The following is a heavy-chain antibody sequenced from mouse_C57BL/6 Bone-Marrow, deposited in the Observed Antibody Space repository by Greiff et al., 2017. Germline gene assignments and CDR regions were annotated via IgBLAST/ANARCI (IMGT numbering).Heavy chain of an antibody. Sequence: EVQLQQSGPELVKPGASVKIPCKASGYTFTDYNMDWVKQSHGKSLEWIGDINPNNGGTIYNQKFKGKATLTVDKSSSTAYMELRSLTSEDTAVYYGARTYYSNYVLAWFAYWGQGTLVTVSA. CDR2: INPNNGGT. D-gene: IGHD2-5*01. J-gene: IGHJ3*01. CDR1: GYTFTDYN. CDR3: ARTYYSNYVLAWFAY. V-gene: IGHV1-18*01.